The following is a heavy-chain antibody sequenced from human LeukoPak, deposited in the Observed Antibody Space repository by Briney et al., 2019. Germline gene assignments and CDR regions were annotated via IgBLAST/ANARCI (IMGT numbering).Heavy chain of an antibody. Sequence: PPVKLSCTASGSRFTDTDMHWVPQAPRHGLECRRWINPHSGGTNYAQKFQGSVTMTTGTSMSTAYMEVSRLTSDDTAVYYCARAGGRSWFVPWGQGTLDTVSS. CDR1: GSRFTDTD. V-gene: IGHV1-2*02. J-gene: IGHJ5*02. CDR2: INPHSGGT. CDR3: ARAGGRSWFVP.